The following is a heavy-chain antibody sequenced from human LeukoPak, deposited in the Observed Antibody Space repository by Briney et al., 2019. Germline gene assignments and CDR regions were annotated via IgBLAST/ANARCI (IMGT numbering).Heavy chain of an antibody. V-gene: IGHV4-4*09. CDR1: GSISGYY. D-gene: IGHD2-2*01. Sequence: SETLSLTCTVSGSISGYYWSWIRQPPGKGLEWIGYIYTSGSTNYNPSLESRVTISVDASKNQFSLDLSSVTAADTAVYYCARQKCTSASCLAKNAFDIWGQGTMVTVSS. J-gene: IGHJ3*02. CDR3: ARQKCTSASCLAKNAFDI. CDR2: IYTSGST.